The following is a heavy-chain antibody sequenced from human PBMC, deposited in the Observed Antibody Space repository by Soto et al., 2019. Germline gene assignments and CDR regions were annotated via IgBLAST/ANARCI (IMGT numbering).Heavy chain of an antibody. J-gene: IGHJ4*02. CDR2: IIPILGIA. CDR3: ARSGSGNPPDY. D-gene: IGHD3-10*01. CDR1: GVTFSSYT. V-gene: IGHV1-69*02. Sequence: GASVKVSCKASGVTFSSYTISWVRQAPGQGLEWMGRIIPILGIANYAQKFQGRVTITADKSTSTAYMELSSLRSEDTAVYYCARSGSGNPPDYWGQGTLVTVSS.